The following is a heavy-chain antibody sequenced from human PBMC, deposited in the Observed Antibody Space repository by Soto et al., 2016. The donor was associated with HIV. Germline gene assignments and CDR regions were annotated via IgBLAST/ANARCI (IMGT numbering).Heavy chain of an antibody. J-gene: IGHJ4*02. Sequence: VQLVESGGDLVKPGGSLRLSCAASGFIFSDYSMSWIRQAPGKGLEWISYISKTITYTNYADSVKGRFSISRDNTMNSLSLQMNSLKVEDTAVYFCARVAGIALVGILDPLDIWGQGVLVTVSS. CDR3: ARVAGIALVGILDPLDI. V-gene: IGHV3-11*05. D-gene: IGHD6-13*01. CDR2: ISKTITYT. CDR1: GFIFSDYS.